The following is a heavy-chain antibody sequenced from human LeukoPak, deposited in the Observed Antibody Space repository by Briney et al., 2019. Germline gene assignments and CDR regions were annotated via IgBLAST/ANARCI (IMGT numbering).Heavy chain of an antibody. V-gene: IGHV3-30*04. D-gene: IGHD1-1*01. CDR1: GFTFSSYA. CDR3: ARDQTKSDYMDV. CDR2: ISYDGSNK. J-gene: IGHJ6*03. Sequence: PGRSLRLSCAASGFTFSSYAMHWVRQAPGKGLEWVAVISYDGSNKYYADSVKGRFTISRDNSKNTLYLQMNSLRAEDTAVYYCARDQTKSDYMDVWGKGTTVTVSS.